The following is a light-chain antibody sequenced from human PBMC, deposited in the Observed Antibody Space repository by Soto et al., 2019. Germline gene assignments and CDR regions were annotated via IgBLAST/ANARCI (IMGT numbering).Light chain of an antibody. CDR3: QQYNTYSWT. V-gene: IGKV1-5*01. J-gene: IGKJ1*01. CDR2: DAS. Sequence: DIQMTQSPSTLSASVGDRVTITCRANQSISNLLAWYQQKPGKAPKLLIYDASTLESGVPSRFRGSGSGTEFTLTISTLQPDDFATYYCQQYNTYSWTFGQGTKVDIK. CDR1: QSISNL.